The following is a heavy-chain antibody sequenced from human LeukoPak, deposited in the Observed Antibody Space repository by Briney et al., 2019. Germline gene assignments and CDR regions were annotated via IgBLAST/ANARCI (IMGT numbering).Heavy chain of an antibody. CDR3: GVVF. Sequence: GGSLRLSCAASGFTFSTYWMSWVRQAPGKGLEWVANINGDGSEKYYVDSVKGRFTISRDNAKNSLYLPINSLRAEDTAVYYCGVVFWGQGTLVTVSS. CDR1: GFTFSTYW. J-gene: IGHJ4*02. V-gene: IGHV3-7*01. CDR2: INGDGSEK.